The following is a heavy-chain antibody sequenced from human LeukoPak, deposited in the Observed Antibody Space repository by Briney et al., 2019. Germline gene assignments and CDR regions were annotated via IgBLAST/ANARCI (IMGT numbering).Heavy chain of an antibody. V-gene: IGHV3-15*01. CDR3: IRRLYCTSTTCYSY. J-gene: IGHJ4*02. D-gene: IGHD2-2*02. Sequence: PGGSLRLSCAASGFTFSNAWMSWVRQAPEKGLEWVGRIKSKSDGGTTDYAAPVKGRFTISRDDSKNTLYLQMNSLKTEDTAAYYCIRRLYCTSTTCYSYWGQGTLVTVSS. CDR2: IKSKSDGGTT. CDR1: GFTFSNAW.